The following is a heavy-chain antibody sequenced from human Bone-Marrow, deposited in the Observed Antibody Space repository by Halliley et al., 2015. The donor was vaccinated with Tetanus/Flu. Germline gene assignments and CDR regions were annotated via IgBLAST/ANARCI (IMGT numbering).Heavy chain of an antibody. D-gene: IGHD6-13*01. J-gene: IGHJ6*02. CDR2: GNT. V-gene: IGHV3-53*01. Sequence: GNTYYADSMKGRFTISRDNSKNTLYLQMDSLRAEDTAVYYCARGGSSWSGGSYYYYYAMDVWGQGTSVTVSS. CDR3: ARGGSSWSGGSYYYYYAMDV.